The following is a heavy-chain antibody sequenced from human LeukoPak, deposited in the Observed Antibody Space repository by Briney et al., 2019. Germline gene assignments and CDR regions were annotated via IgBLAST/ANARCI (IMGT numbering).Heavy chain of an antibody. CDR2: IYYSGST. CDR3: ARDQGGITGTTFQN. D-gene: IGHD1-7*01. J-gene: IGHJ4*02. V-gene: IGHV4-39*07. CDR1: GGSISSSSYY. Sequence: PSETLSLTCTVSGGSISSSSYYWGWIRQPPGKGLEWIGNIYYSGSTYYNPSLKSRVTISVDTSKNQFSLKLSSVTAADTAVYYCARDQGGITGTTFQNWGQGTLVTVSS.